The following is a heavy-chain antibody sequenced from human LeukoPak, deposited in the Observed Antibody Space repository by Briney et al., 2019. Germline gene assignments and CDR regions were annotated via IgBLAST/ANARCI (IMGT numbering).Heavy chain of an antibody. CDR3: AKVFAYDSPRYLDY. Sequence: GGSLRLSCAASGFTVSSNYMSWVRQAPGKGLEWVSVISGSGGSTYYADSVKGRFTISRDNSKNTLYLQMNSLRAEDTAVYYCAKVFAYDSPRYLDYWGQGTLVTVSS. D-gene: IGHD3-22*01. J-gene: IGHJ4*02. CDR2: ISGSGGST. V-gene: IGHV3-23*01. CDR1: GFTVSSNY.